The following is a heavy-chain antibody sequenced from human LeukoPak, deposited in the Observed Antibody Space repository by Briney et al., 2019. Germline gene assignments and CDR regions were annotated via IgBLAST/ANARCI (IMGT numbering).Heavy chain of an antibody. J-gene: IGHJ5*02. Sequence: PSETLSLTCTVSGRSISSSSYYWGWIRQPPGKGLEWIGRIYYSGSTYYNPSLKSRVTISVDTSKNQFSLKLSSVTAADTAVYYCARGAADYDFWSGYSPVLRGWFDPWGQGTLVTVSS. D-gene: IGHD3-3*01. CDR1: GRSISSSSYY. CDR3: ARGAADYDFWSGYSPVLRGWFDP. CDR2: IYYSGST. V-gene: IGHV4-39*07.